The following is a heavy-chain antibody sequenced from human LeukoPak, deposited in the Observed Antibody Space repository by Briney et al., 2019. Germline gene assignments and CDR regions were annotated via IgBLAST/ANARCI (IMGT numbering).Heavy chain of an antibody. CDR2: IWYDGSNK. CDR1: GFTFSSYG. J-gene: IGHJ6*02. Sequence: GRSLRLSCAASGFTFSSYGMHWVRQAPGKGLEWVAVIWYDGSNKYYADSVKGRFTISRDNAKNSLYLQMNSLRAEDTAVYYCARETYTRYYDILTGYPYYYGMDVWGQGTTVTVSS. V-gene: IGHV3-33*01. CDR3: ARETYTRYYDILTGYPYYYGMDV. D-gene: IGHD3-9*01.